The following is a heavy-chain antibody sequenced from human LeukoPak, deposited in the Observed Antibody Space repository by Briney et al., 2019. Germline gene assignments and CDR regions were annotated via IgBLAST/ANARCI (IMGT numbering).Heavy chain of an antibody. CDR3: ARDREMASIGHGAFDI. Sequence: SVKVSCKASGGTFSSYAISWVRQAPGQGLEWMGRIIPIFGTANYAQKFQGRVTITTDESTSTAYMELSSLRSEDTAVYYCARDREMASIGHGAFDIWGQGTMVTVSS. CDR1: GGTFSSYA. V-gene: IGHV1-69*05. CDR2: IIPIFGTA. D-gene: IGHD5-24*01. J-gene: IGHJ3*02.